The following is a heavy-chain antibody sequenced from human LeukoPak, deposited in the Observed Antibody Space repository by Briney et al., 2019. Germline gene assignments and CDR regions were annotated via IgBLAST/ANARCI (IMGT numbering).Heavy chain of an antibody. CDR2: IYYSGST. V-gene: IGHV4-39*07. CDR3: ARAVGYFDWLPLFDY. D-gene: IGHD3-9*01. CDR1: GGSISSSSYY. Sequence: SETLSLTCTVSGGSISSSSYYWGWIRQPPGKGLEWIGSIYYSGSTYYNPSLKSRVTISVATSKNQFSLKLSSVTAADTAVYYCARAVGYFDWLPLFDYWGQGTLVTVSS. J-gene: IGHJ4*02.